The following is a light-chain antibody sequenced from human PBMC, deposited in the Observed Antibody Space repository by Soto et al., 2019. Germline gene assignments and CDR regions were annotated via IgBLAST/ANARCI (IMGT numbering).Light chain of an antibody. V-gene: IGKV3-15*01. Sequence: ETVMTQSPVTLSVSPGDTATLSCRASQRVSSHLAWYQQKPGQAPRLLIYAASTRATRIPARFSGSGSETEFTLTIRSLQSEDFALYYCHQYNNWPWTFGQGTKVEIK. J-gene: IGKJ1*01. CDR2: AAS. CDR3: HQYNNWPWT. CDR1: QRVSSH.